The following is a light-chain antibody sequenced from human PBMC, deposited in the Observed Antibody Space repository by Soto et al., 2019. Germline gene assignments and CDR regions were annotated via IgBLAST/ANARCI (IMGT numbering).Light chain of an antibody. CDR3: SSYATGTYVL. V-gene: IGLV2-14*01. Sequence: QSALTQPASVSGSPGQSITIPCTGTSSDIGTFNYVSWYQQLPGNAPKLIIYEVRNRPSGVSNRFSGSKSGNTASLTISGLQAEDEADYYCSSYATGTYVLFGGGTKVTVL. J-gene: IGLJ2*01. CDR1: SSDIGTFNY. CDR2: EVR.